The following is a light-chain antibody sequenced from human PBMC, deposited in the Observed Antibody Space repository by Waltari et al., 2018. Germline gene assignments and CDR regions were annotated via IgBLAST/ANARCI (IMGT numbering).Light chain of an antibody. Sequence: IVMTQTPLSLSVTPGQSAAISCTFSQSLLKSDGATHVFWYLQKPGQTPQRLIYRVSNRFSGGPDRFSGSGSGTDFTLRISRMEAEDVGVYYCVQSLELPYTFGQGTKLEI. V-gene: IGKV2D-29*01. CDR2: RVS. J-gene: IGKJ2*01. CDR3: VQSLELPYT. CDR1: QSLLKSDGATH.